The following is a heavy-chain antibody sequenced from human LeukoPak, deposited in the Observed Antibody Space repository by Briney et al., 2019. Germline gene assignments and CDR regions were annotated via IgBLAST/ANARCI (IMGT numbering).Heavy chain of an antibody. Sequence: SETLSLTCAVYGGSFSGYYWSWLRQPTGKGLEWIGEINHSGNTNYNPSLKSRVTISVDTYKNQFSLKLSSVPAADTAGYYWARGVRTIRPPPRGNYYYMDVWGKGTTVTVSS. J-gene: IGHJ6*03. CDR3: ARGVRTIRPPPRGNYYYMDV. V-gene: IGHV4-34*01. CDR1: GGSFSGYY. CDR2: INHSGNT.